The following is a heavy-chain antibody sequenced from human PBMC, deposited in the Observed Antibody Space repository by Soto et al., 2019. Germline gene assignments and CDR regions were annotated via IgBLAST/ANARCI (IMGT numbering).Heavy chain of an antibody. J-gene: IGHJ3*02. CDR3: ARERFYYDSSGYNDAFDI. V-gene: IGHV4-59*01. CDR1: GGSISSYY. Sequence: SETLSLTCTVSGGSISSYYWSWIRQPPGKGLEWIGYIYYSGSTNYNPSLKSRVTISVDTSKNQFSLKLSSVTAADTAVYYCARERFYYDSSGYNDAFDIWGQGTMVTVS. D-gene: IGHD3-22*01. CDR2: IYYSGST.